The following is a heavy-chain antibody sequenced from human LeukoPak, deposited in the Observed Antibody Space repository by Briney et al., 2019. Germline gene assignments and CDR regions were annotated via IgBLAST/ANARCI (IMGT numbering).Heavy chain of an antibody. J-gene: IGHJ4*02. CDR1: GYTFTGYY. Sequence: ASVKVSCKASGYTFTGYYMHWVRQAPGQGLEWMGWINPNSGGTNYAQKFQGWVTMTRDTSISTAYMELSRLRSDDTAVYYCARGKGYSYVYGTDYWGQGTLVTVSS. CDR2: INPNSGGT. D-gene: IGHD5-18*01. CDR3: ARGKGYSYVYGTDY. V-gene: IGHV1-2*04.